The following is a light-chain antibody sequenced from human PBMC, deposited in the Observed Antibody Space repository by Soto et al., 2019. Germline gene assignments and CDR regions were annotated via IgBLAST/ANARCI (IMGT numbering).Light chain of an antibody. J-gene: IGKJ5*01. CDR2: KAS. Sequence: DIQMTQSPSSLSSSVGDRVTITCRASQGIRNDLGWYQQKPGKAPKLLIYKASTLKSGVPSRFSGSGSGTEFTLTISSLQPDDFATYYCQHYNSYSEAFGQGTRLEIK. V-gene: IGKV1-5*03. CDR1: QGIRND. CDR3: QHYNSYSEA.